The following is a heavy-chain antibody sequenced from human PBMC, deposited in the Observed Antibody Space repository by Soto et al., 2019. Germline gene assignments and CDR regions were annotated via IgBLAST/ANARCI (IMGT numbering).Heavy chain of an antibody. V-gene: IGHV3-33*01. Sequence: GGSLRLSCAASGFTLSSYGMHWVRQAPGKGLEWVAVIWYDGSNKYYADSVKGRFTISRDNSKNTLYLQMNSLRAEDTAVYYCARGDSYYYDSSGYDAFDIWGQGTMVTVSS. D-gene: IGHD3-22*01. CDR2: IWYDGSNK. CDR3: ARGDSYYYDSSGYDAFDI. CDR1: GFTLSSYG. J-gene: IGHJ3*02.